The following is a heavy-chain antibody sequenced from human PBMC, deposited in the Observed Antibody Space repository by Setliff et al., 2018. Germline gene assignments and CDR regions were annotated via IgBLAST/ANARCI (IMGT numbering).Heavy chain of an antibody. Sequence: ASVKVSCKASGYTFTSYGISWVRQAPGQGLEWMGWINTGNANTKYSQKFQGRVTITRDASASTAYMELSSLRSEDTAVYYCARDGIAARPGADYWGQGTLVTVSS. CDR2: INTGNANT. D-gene: IGHD6-6*01. J-gene: IGHJ4*02. CDR3: ARDGIAARPGADY. CDR1: GYTFTSYG. V-gene: IGHV1-3*04.